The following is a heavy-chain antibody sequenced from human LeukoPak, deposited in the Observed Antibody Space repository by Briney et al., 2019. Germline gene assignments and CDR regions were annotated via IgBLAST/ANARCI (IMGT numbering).Heavy chain of an antibody. D-gene: IGHD3-16*01. CDR2: INPKNGGS. CDR1: GYTFTGYY. V-gene: IGHV1-2*02. J-gene: IGHJ5*02. Sequence: ASVKVSCKASGYTFTGYYMHWVRQAPGQGLEWVGWINPKNGGSNYAQKFQGRVTMTRDRSISTAYMELSRLTSDNTAVYYCARASFWESPINWFAPWGQGTLVTVSS. CDR3: ARASFWESPINWFAP.